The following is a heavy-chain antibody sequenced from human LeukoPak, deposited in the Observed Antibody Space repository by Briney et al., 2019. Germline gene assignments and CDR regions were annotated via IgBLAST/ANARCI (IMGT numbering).Heavy chain of an antibody. CDR2: IYYSGST. Sequence: SETLSLICTVSGGSISSYYWSWIRQPPGKGLEWIGYIYYSGSTNYNPSLKSRVTISVDTSKNQFSLKLSSVTAADTAVYYCARGQLWSAIDAFDIWGQGTMVTVSS. CDR1: GGSISSYY. CDR3: ARGQLWSAIDAFDI. J-gene: IGHJ3*02. V-gene: IGHV4-59*01. D-gene: IGHD5-18*01.